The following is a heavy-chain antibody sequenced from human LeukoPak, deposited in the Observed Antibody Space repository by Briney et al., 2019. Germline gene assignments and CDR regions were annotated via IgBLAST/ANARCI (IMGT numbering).Heavy chain of an antibody. V-gene: IGHV3-23*01. J-gene: IGHJ3*02. Sequence: SGGSLRLSCAASGFTFSSYAMSWVRQAPGKGLEWVSAISGSGGSTYYADSVKGRFTISRDNSKNTLYLQMNSLRAEDTAVYYCAKDRRATAYSSSWYVQPDAFDIWGQGTMVTVSS. D-gene: IGHD6-13*01. CDR1: GFTFSSYA. CDR3: AKDRRATAYSSSWYVQPDAFDI. CDR2: ISGSGGST.